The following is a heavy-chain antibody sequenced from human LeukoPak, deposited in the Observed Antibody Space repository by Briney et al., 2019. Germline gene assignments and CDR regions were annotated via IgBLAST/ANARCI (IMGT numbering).Heavy chain of an antibody. V-gene: IGHV1-2*02. J-gene: IGHJ6*02. Sequence: ASVKVSCKASGYTFTGYYMHWVRQAPGQGLEWMGWINPNSGGTNYAQKFQGRVTMTRDTSISIAYMELSRLRSDDTTVYYCARGPGIAVAGTKMDVWGQGTTVTVSS. CDR2: INPNSGGT. CDR3: ARGPGIAVAGTKMDV. CDR1: GYTFTGYY. D-gene: IGHD6-19*01.